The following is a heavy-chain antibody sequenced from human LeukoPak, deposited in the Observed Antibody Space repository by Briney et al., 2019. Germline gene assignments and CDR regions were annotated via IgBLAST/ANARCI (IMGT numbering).Heavy chain of an antibody. CDR3: TTITMIREHEDY. J-gene: IGHJ4*02. CDR2: IKSKTDGGTT. V-gene: IGHV3-15*01. D-gene: IGHD3-10*01. CDR1: GFTFSKAW. Sequence: PGGSLRLSCAASGFTFSKAWMSWVRQAPGKGLEWVGRIKSKTDGGTTDYAAPVKGRFTISRDDSKNTLSLQMNSLKTEDTAVYFCTTITMIREHEDYWGQGTLVTVSS.